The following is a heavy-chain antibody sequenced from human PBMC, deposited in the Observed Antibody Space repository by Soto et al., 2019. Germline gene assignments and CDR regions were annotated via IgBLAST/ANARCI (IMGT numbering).Heavy chain of an antibody. V-gene: IGHV4-61*01. CDR3: ARHRGGGDRGLYYFDY. D-gene: IGHD2-21*02. J-gene: IGHJ4*02. CDR1: GGSVSSGSYY. Sequence: PSETLSLTCTVSGGSVSSGSYYWSWIRQPPGKGLEWIGYIYYSGSTNYNPSLKSRVTISVDTSKNQFSLKLSSVTAADTAVYYCARHRGGGDRGLYYFDYWGQGTLVTV. CDR2: IYYSGST.